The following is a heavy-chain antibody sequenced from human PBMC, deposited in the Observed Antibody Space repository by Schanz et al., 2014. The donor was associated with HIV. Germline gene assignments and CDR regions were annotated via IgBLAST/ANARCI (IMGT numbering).Heavy chain of an antibody. CDR2: IKQDGSEK. CDR3: ARDSGPGSY. V-gene: IGHV3-7*01. D-gene: IGHD3-10*01. CDR1: GFTFSRYW. Sequence: EVQLVESGGGLVQPGGSLRLSCAASGFTFSRYWMSWVRQAPGKGLEWVANIKQDGSEKHYVASVKGRFTISRDNAKNSLDPQMIPIPADDTAVYYCARDSGPGSYWGQGTLVTVSS. J-gene: IGHJ4*02.